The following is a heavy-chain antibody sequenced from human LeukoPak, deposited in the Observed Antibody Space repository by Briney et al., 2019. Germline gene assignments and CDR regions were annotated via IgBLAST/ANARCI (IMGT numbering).Heavy chain of an antibody. CDR2: IYPGDSDT. J-gene: IGHJ4*02. Sequence: GGSLRLSCKGSGYTFSSYWIGWVRQMPGKGLEWMGIIYPGDSDTRYSPSLQGQVTISVDTSIGTAYLQWSSLKASDTAIYYCARQNDFRLDYWGQETLVTVSS. V-gene: IGHV5-51*01. CDR1: GYTFSSYW. CDR3: ARQNDFRLDY. D-gene: IGHD3-3*01.